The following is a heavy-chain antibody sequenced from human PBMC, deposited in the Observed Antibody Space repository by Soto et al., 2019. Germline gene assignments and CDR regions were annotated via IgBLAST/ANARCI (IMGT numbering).Heavy chain of an antibody. V-gene: IGHV1-18*01. D-gene: IGHD3-10*01. J-gene: IGHJ5*02. Sequence: QVQLVQSGGEVKKPGASVKVSCKASGYTFTNYGISWVRQATGQGLEWMGWINVYNGNTKYAQKVQGRVTMTTDTSTSTAYMELRSLRSDDTAVYYCARGVGSGSYYNQYNWFDPWGQGTLVPVSS. CDR3: ARGVGSGSYYNQYNWFDP. CDR2: INVYNGNT. CDR1: GYTFTNYG.